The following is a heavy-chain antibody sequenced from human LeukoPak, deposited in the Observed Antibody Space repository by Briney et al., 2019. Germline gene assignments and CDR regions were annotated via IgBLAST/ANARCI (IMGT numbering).Heavy chain of an antibody. CDR3: ARDHEWSWDY. V-gene: IGHV3-30*02. J-gene: IGHJ4*02. D-gene: IGHD3-3*01. CDR2: LRSDGRDK. CDR1: GGPFSIYG. Sequence: GGTLRLSCTVSGGPFSIYGLHWVRQAPGRGLEWVAFLRSDGRDKYYADSVKGRFTISRDSSKNTVYLQLSSLRTEDTAVYYCARDHEWSWDYWGQGTLVIVSS.